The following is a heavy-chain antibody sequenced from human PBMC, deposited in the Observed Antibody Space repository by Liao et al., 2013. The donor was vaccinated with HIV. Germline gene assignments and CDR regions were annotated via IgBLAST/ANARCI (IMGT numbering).Heavy chain of an antibody. J-gene: IGHJ3*02. CDR2: INHSGST. V-gene: IGHV4-34*01. D-gene: IGHD6-19*01. CDR1: GGSFSGYY. Sequence: QVQLQQWGAGLLKPSETLSLTCAVYGGSFSGYYWSWIRQPPGKGLEWIGEINHSGSTNYNPSLKSRVTISVDTSKNQFSLKLSSVTAADTAVYYCARVIAVAGIDAFDIWGQGTMVTVSS. CDR3: ARVIAVAGIDAFDI.